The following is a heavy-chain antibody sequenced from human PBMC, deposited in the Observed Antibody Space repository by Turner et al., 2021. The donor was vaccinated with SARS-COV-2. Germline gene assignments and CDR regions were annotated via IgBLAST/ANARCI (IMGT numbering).Heavy chain of an antibody. CDR1: GGTFSSYA. CDR3: AKKTTDCSGGTCHEYFEY. J-gene: IGHJ4*02. CDR2: IIPIFGTA. D-gene: IGHD2-15*01. V-gene: IGHV1-69*01. Sequence: QVQLVQSGAKVKQPGSSVKVSCKASGGTFSSYAITWVRQAPGQGLEWMAGIIPIFGTANYAQKFQGRVTIAADETKSTAYMELSSLRSEDTAVYYCAKKTTDCSGGTCHEYFEYWGQGTLVTVSS.